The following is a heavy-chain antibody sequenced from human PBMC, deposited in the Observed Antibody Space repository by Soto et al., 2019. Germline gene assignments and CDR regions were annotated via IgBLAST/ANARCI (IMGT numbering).Heavy chain of an antibody. J-gene: IGHJ4*02. CDR2: IWYDGSNK. CDR3: ATRFYYGSGSFHLDN. D-gene: IGHD3-10*01. Sequence: GGSLRLSCAASGFSFSSYGMHWVRQAPGKGLEWVALIWYDGSNKYYADSVKGRFTISRDNSKNTLYLQVNSLRAGDTAVYYCATRFYYGSGSFHLDNWGQGALVTVSS. V-gene: IGHV3-30*02. CDR1: GFSFSSYG.